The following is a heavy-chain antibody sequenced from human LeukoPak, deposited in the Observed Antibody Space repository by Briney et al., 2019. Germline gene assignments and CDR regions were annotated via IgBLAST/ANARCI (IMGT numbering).Heavy chain of an antibody. CDR1: GGSISGYY. CDR3: AREDYGGNSDY. V-gene: IGHV4-34*01. Sequence: SETLSLTCTVSGGSISGYYWSWIRQPPGKGLEWIGEINHSGSTNYNPSLKSRVTISVDTSKNQFSLKLSSVTAADTAVYYCAREDYGGNSDYWGQGTLVTVSS. CDR2: INHSGST. J-gene: IGHJ4*02. D-gene: IGHD4-23*01.